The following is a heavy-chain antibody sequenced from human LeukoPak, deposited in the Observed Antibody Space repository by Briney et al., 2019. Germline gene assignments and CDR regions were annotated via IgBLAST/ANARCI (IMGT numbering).Heavy chain of an antibody. D-gene: IGHD2/OR15-2a*01. CDR1: GFPFSSYG. CDR2: TSYDGTNK. Sequence: PGGSLRLSCAASGFPFSSYGMHWVRQAPGKGLEWVAVTSYDGTNKYYADSVKGRFTISRDNSKNTLYLQMNSLSAEDTAVYYCAKGYYDSTTNYYYYGMDVWGQGTAVTVSS. V-gene: IGHV3-30*18. J-gene: IGHJ6*02. CDR3: AKGYYDSTTNYYYYGMDV.